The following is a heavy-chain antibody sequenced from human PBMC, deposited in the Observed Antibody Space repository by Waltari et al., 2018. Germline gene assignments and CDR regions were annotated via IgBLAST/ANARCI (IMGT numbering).Heavy chain of an antibody. CDR3: ASCCSSTSQRYYYYGMDV. CDR2: INHSGST. CDR1: GGSFSGYY. J-gene: IGHJ6*02. V-gene: IGHV4-34*01. Sequence: QVQLQQWGAGLLKPSETLSLTCAVYGGSFSGYYWSWIRQPPGTGLEWIGEINHSGSTNYNPSLKSRVTISVDTSKNQFSLKLSSVTAADTAVYYCASCCSSTSQRYYYYGMDVWGQGTTVTVSS. D-gene: IGHD2-2*01.